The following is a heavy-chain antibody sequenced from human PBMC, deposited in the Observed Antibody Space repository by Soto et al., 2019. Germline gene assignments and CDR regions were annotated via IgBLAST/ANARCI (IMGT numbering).Heavy chain of an antibody. CDR2: IYYSGST. J-gene: IGHJ5*02. CDR3: ARGPSSDYYDSSGYSWDWFDP. CDR1: GGSISSGDYY. Sequence: QVQLQESGPGLVKPSQTLSLTCTVSGGSISSGDYYWSWIRQPPGKGLEWIGYIYYSGSTYYNPSLTSRVTISVDTSKNQFSLKLSSVTAADTAVYYCARGPSSDYYDSSGYSWDWFDPWGQGTLVTVSS. D-gene: IGHD3-22*01. V-gene: IGHV4-30-4*01.